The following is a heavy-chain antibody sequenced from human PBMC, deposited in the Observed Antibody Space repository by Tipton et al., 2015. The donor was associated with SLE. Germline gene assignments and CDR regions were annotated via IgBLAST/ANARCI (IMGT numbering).Heavy chain of an antibody. D-gene: IGHD4-23*01. CDR2: IYTSGST. V-gene: IGHV4-59*07. CDR1: GGSISSYY. J-gene: IGHJ3*02. Sequence: TLSLTCAVYGGSISSYYWSWIRQPPGKGLEWIGYIYTSGSTNYNPSLKSRVTISVDTSKNQFSLKLSSVTAADTAVYYCARHGPGMVVTPRAFDIWGQGTMVAVSS. CDR3: ARHGPGMVVTPRAFDI.